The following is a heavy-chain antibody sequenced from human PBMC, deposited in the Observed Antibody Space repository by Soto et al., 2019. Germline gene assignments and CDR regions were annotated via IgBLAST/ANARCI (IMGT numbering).Heavy chain of an antibody. Sequence: QVQLLQSGAEVKKPGASVKVSCKASGYTFTSYEINWVRQATGQGLEYLGCMNPDSGKTAYVQKLQGRVTMTWDTYISTAYMELSSLRSEDTAVYFCGRGIKYGAYSRWFDPWGQGTLVTVSS. CDR1: GYTFTSYE. D-gene: IGHD4-17*01. CDR3: GRGIKYGAYSRWFDP. V-gene: IGHV1-8*01. CDR2: MNPDSGKT. J-gene: IGHJ5*02.